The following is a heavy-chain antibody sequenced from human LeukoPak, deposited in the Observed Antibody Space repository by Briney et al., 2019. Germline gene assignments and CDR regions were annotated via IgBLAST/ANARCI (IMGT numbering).Heavy chain of an antibody. V-gene: IGHV3-23*01. J-gene: IGHJ4*02. Sequence: GGSLRLSCAASGFTFSSYAMSWVRQAPGKGLEWVSAISGSGGSTCYADSVKGRFTISRDNSKNTLYLQMNSLRAEDTAVYYCASYLGVVVVPAAMNYWGQGTLVTVSS. D-gene: IGHD2-2*01. CDR1: GFTFSSYA. CDR3: ASYLGVVVVPAAMNY. CDR2: ISGSGGST.